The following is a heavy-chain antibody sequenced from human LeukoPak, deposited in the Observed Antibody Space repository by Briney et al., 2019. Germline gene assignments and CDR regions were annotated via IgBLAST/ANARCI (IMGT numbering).Heavy chain of an antibody. D-gene: IGHD3-10*01. CDR3: ARLVGSGSYYYYGMDV. J-gene: IGHJ6*04. V-gene: IGHV4-34*01. CDR1: GGSFSGYY. CDR2: INHSGST. Sequence: SETLSLTCAVYGGSFSGYYWSWIRQPPGKGLEWIGEINHSGSTNYNPSLKSRVTISVDTSKNQFSLKLSSVTAADTAVYYCARLVGSGSYYYYGMDVWGKGTTVTVSS.